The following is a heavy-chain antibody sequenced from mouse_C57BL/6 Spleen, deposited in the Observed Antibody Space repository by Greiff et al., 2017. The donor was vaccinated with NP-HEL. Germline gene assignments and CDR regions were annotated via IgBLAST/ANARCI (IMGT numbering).Heavy chain of an antibody. Sequence: VHVKQSGPELVKPGASVKIPCKASGYTFTDYNMDWVKQSHGKSLEWIGDINPNNGGTIYNQKFKGKATLTVDKSSSTAYMELRSLTSEDTAVYYCARYEVYYYGSSHWYFDVWGTGTTVTVSS. CDR3: ARYEVYYYGSSHWYFDV. V-gene: IGHV1-18*01. D-gene: IGHD1-1*01. J-gene: IGHJ1*03. CDR1: GYTFTDYN. CDR2: INPNNGGT.